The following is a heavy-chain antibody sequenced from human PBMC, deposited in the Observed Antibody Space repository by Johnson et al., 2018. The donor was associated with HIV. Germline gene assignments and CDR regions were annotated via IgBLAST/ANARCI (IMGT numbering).Heavy chain of an antibody. J-gene: IGHJ3*01. Sequence: VQLVESGGGLVHPGRSLRLSCAASGFTFDDYAMHWVRQAPGKGLEWVSGISWNSGSIGYADSVKGRFTISRDNAKNSLYLQMNSLRAEDTALYYCAKDLAVAGIDWGWGQGTMVTVSS. D-gene: IGHD6-19*01. CDR1: GFTFDDYA. V-gene: IGHV3-9*01. CDR2: ISWNSGSI. CDR3: AKDLAVAGIDWG.